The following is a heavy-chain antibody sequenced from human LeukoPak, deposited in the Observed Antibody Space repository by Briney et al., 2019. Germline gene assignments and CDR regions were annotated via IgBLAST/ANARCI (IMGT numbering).Heavy chain of an antibody. CDR2: ITTSGGST. CDR1: GFTFSSYA. Sequence: PGGSLRLSCAASGFTFSSYAMSWVCQAPGEGLEWVSSITTSGGSTYYADSVKGRFTISRDNAKNTLYLQMNSLRAEDKAVYYCAKDHYVSGRYDAFDIWGQGTMVTVSS. CDR3: AKDHYVSGRYDAFDI. J-gene: IGHJ3*02. V-gene: IGHV3-23*01. D-gene: IGHD3-10*01.